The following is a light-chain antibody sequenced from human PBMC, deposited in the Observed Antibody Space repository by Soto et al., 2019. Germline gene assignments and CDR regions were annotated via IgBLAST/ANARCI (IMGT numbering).Light chain of an antibody. Sequence: AIQLTQSPSSLSASIGDRVTISCRASQGISTALAWYQQKSGTAPKLLIYDASNLESWVPSRFSGSGSGTDFTLTISSLQPKDFATYYCKKFNGYPRTFGQGTRLEIK. CDR2: DAS. V-gene: IGKV1-13*02. CDR3: KKFNGYPRT. J-gene: IGKJ5*01. CDR1: QGISTA.